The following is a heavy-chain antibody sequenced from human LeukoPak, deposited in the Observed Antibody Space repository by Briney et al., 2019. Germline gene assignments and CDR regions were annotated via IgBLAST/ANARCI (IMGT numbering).Heavy chain of an antibody. CDR2: ISSSSSYI. V-gene: IGHV3-21*01. Sequence: AGGSLRLYCAASGFTFSSYSMNWLRQAPGKGLEWVSSISSSSSYIYYADSVKGRFTISRDNAKNSLYLQMNSLRAEDTAVYYCARIGRGSGWFDPWGQGTLVTVSS. D-gene: IGHD6-19*01. CDR3: ARIGRGSGWFDP. J-gene: IGHJ5*02. CDR1: GFTFSSYS.